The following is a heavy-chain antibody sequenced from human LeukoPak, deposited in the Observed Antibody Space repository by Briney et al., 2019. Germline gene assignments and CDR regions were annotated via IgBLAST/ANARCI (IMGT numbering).Heavy chain of an antibody. CDR2: IYYSGST. V-gene: IGHV4-59*12. J-gene: IGHJ6*02. D-gene: IGHD6-13*01. Sequence: PSETLSLTCTVSGGSISSYYWSWIRQPPGKGLEWIGYIYYSGSTYYNPSLKSRVTISVDTSKNQFSLKLSSVTAADTAVYYCARDQGSYSSSWYRIAVAGTSLYYYYGMDVWGQGTTVTVSS. CDR3: ARDQGSYSSSWYRIAVAGTSLYYYYGMDV. CDR1: GGSISSYY.